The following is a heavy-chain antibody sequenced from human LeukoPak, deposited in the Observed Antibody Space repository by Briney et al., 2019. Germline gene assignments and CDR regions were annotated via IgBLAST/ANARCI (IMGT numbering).Heavy chain of an antibody. CDR1: SYA. Sequence: SYAMHWVRQAPGKGXEWVAVISYDGSNKYYADSVKGRFTISRDNSKNTLYLQMNSLRAEDTAVYYCARGHSSGYYFYWGQGTLVTVSS. CDR3: ARGHSSGYYFY. D-gene: IGHD3-22*01. V-gene: IGHV3-30-3*01. J-gene: IGHJ4*02. CDR2: ISYDGSNK.